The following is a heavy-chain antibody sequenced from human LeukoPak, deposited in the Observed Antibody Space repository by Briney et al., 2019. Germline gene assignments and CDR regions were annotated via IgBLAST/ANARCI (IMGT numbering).Heavy chain of an antibody. CDR2: ISWNSGSI. V-gene: IGHV3-9*01. CDR3: AKDIEESAGGSFDY. CDR1: GFTFDDYA. Sequence: PGGSLRLSCAVSGFTFDDYAMHWVRQAPGKGLEWVSGISWNSGSIGYADSVKGRFTISRDNAKNSLYLQMNSLRAEDTALYYCAKDIEESAGGSFDYWGQGTLVTVSS. J-gene: IGHJ4*02. D-gene: IGHD1-26*01.